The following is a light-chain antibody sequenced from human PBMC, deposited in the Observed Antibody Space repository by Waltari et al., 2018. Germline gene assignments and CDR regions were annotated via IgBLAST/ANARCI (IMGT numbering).Light chain of an antibody. CDR1: SIAVEKYTL. V-gene: IGLV2-23*02. Sequence: QSALTQPASVSRSPGQSITIPCPGTSIAVEKYTLFSWYQHHPDKAPKPMIYEVAKRPSGVSNRFSGSKSGNTASLTISGLQAEDEADYYCCSYAGGGTYVFGRGTKVTVL. J-gene: IGLJ1*01. CDR2: EVA. CDR3: CSYAGGGTYV.